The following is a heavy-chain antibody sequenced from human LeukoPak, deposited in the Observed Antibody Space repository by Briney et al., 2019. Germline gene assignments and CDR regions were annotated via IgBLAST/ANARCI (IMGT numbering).Heavy chain of an antibody. J-gene: IGHJ5*02. D-gene: IGHD4-17*01. V-gene: IGHV1-69*13. CDR3: ARAATVTTLVDWFDP. Sequence: ASVKVSCKASGGTFSSYAISWVRQAPGQGLEWMGGIIPIFGTVNYAQKFQGRVTITADESTSTAYMELSSLRSEDTAVYYCARAATVTTLVDWFDPWGQGTLVTVSS. CDR1: GGTFSSYA. CDR2: IIPIFGTV.